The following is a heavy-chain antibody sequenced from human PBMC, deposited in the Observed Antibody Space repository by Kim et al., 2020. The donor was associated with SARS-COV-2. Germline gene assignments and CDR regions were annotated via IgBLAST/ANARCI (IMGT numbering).Heavy chain of an antibody. D-gene: IGHD1-26*01. CDR2: IYYSGST. CDR1: GGSISSYY. CDR3: ARLPGKVGATTHYFDY. Sequence: SETLSLTCTVSGGSISSYYWSWIRQPPGKGLEWIGYIYYSGSTNYNPSLKSRVTISVDTSKNQFFLKLSSVTAADTAVYYCARLPGKVGATTHYFDYWGQETLVTVSS. J-gene: IGHJ4*02. V-gene: IGHV4-59*13.